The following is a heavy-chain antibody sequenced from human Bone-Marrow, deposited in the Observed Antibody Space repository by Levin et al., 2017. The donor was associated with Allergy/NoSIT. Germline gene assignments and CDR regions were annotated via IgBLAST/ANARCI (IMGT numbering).Heavy chain of an antibody. CDR3: ARCSPEKVVVAATPEYYFDY. D-gene: IGHD2-15*01. J-gene: IGHJ4*02. Sequence: GGSLRLSCAASGFTFSSYGMHWVRQAPGKGLEWVAVIWYDGSNKYYADSVKGRFTISRDNSKNTLYLQMNSLRAEDTAVYYCARCSPEKVVVAATPEYYFDYWGQGTLVTVSS. CDR2: IWYDGSNK. V-gene: IGHV3-33*01. CDR1: GFTFSSYG.